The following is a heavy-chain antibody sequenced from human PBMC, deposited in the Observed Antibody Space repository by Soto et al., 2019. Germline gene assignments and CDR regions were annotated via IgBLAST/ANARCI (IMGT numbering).Heavy chain of an antibody. CDR2: IYYSGST. Sequence: PSETLSLTCTVSGGSISSYYWSWIRQPPGKGLEWIGYIYYSGSTNYNPSLKSRVTISVDTSKNQFSLKLSSVTAADTAVYYCASHGGSGWSKGGWFDPWGQGTLVTVSS. J-gene: IGHJ5*02. D-gene: IGHD6-19*01. CDR1: GGSISSYY. CDR3: ASHGGSGWSKGGWFDP. V-gene: IGHV4-59*01.